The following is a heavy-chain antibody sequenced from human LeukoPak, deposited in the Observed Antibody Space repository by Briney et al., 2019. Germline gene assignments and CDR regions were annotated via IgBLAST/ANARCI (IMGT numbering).Heavy chain of an antibody. CDR2: IYTSGNT. CDR3: ARGYYDSSAYSPPRIDGFAI. V-gene: IGHV4-4*07. CDR1: GDSISTYY. D-gene: IGHD3-22*01. Sequence: SETLSLTCTVSGDSISTYYWNWIRQPAGVGLEWIGRIYTSGNTNYNPSLKSRVTMSVDTSKNQFSLRLSSVTAADTAVYYCARGYYDSSAYSPPRIDGFAIWGQGTMVTVSS. J-gene: IGHJ3*02.